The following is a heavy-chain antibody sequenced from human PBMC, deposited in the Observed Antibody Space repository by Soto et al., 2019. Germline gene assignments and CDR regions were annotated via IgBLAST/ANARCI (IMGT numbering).Heavy chain of an antibody. J-gene: IGHJ4*02. V-gene: IGHV3-30-3*01. Sequence: QVQLVESGGGVVQPGRSLRLSYAASGFTFSSYAMHWDRQAPGKGLEWVAVISYDGSNKYYADSVKGRFTISRDNSKNTLYLQMNSLRAEDTAVYYCARGSERGLDYWGQGTLVTVSS. CDR1: GFTFSSYA. D-gene: IGHD3-16*01. CDR3: ARGSERGLDY. CDR2: ISYDGSNK.